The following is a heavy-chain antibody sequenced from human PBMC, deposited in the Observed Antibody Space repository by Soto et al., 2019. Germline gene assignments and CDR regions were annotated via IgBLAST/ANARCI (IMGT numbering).Heavy chain of an antibody. J-gene: IGHJ4*02. D-gene: IGHD3-22*01. CDR3: ASTYEYYYDSSGPFDV. CDR1: GGSISSSSYY. V-gene: IGHV4-39*01. Sequence: SETLSLTCTVSGGSISSSSYYWGWIRQPPGKGLEWIGSIYYSGSTYYNPSLKSRVTISVDTSKNQFSLKLSSVTAADTAVYYCASTYEYYYDSSGPFDVWGQGTLVTVPS. CDR2: IYYSGST.